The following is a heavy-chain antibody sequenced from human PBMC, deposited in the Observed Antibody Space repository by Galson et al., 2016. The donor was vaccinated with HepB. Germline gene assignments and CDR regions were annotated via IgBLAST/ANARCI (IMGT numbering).Heavy chain of an antibody. D-gene: IGHD6-19*01. Sequence: SLRLSCAASGFTFSSYAMSWVRQAPGKGLEWVSTISGSGATNYVADSVKGRFTMSRDNSKNTLYLQMNSLRVEDTAIYYCAKGGQWLLRGPGWFDPWGQGTLVSVSS. CDR2: ISGSGATN. J-gene: IGHJ5*02. CDR1: GFTFSSYA. V-gene: IGHV3-23*01. CDR3: AKGGQWLLRGPGWFDP.